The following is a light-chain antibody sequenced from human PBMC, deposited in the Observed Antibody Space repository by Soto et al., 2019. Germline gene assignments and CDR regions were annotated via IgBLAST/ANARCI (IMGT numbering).Light chain of an antibody. Sequence: EIVLTQAPGTLSLSPGDTAALSCRASQSVSNNYLAWYQQKHGQAPRLLIYGASSRATGIPDRFSGSASGTDFTLTISRLEPEDFAVYYCQQYGTSPRMFGQGTKVEIK. V-gene: IGKV3-20*01. J-gene: IGKJ1*01. CDR1: QSVSNNY. CDR3: QQYGTSPRM. CDR2: GAS.